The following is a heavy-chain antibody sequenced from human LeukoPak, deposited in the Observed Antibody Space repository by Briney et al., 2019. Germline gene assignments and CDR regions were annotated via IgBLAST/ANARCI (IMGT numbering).Heavy chain of an antibody. J-gene: IGHJ5*02. D-gene: IGHD4-11*01. Sequence: GESLKISCKGSGYSFTSYWIGWVRQMPGKGLEWMGIIYPGDSDTRYSPSFQGQVTISADKSTSTAYLQWSSLKASDTAMYYCARRADKMTTVTTRFDPWGQGTLVTVSS. CDR3: ARRADKMTTVTTRFDP. CDR2: IYPGDSDT. V-gene: IGHV5-51*01. CDR1: GYSFTSYW.